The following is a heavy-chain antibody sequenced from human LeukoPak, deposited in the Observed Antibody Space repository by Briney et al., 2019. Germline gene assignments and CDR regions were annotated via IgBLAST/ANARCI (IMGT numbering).Heavy chain of an antibody. V-gene: IGHV6-1*01. D-gene: IGHD2-2*01. CDR2: TYYRHTWYN. CDR3: ARRLTQYDCFGT. Sequence: SQTLSLTCAISGDIVSSNSVTGNRITQARARGLEGLYWTYYRHTWYNDYAVSVRGRISVNPDRSKTQCSLHLNSVTPEDTAVYYCARRLTQYDCFGTWGQGILVTVSS. J-gene: IGHJ5*02. CDR1: GDIVSSNSVT.